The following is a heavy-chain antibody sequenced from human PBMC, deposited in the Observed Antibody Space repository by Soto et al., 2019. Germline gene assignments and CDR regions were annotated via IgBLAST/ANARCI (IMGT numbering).Heavy chain of an antibody. Sequence: ASVKVSCKASGYTFTSYGISWVRQAPGQGLEWMGWISAYNGNTNYAQKLQGRVTMTTDTSTSTAYMELRSLRSDDTAVYYCAVASYYDFWSGYSLYYFDYWGQGILVTVSS. CDR3: AVASYYDFWSGYSLYYFDY. D-gene: IGHD3-3*01. V-gene: IGHV1-18*01. J-gene: IGHJ4*02. CDR1: GYTFTSYG. CDR2: ISAYNGNT.